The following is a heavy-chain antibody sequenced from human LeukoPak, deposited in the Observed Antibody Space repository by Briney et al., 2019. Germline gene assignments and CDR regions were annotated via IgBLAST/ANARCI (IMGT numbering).Heavy chain of an antibody. Sequence: RASVKVSCKASGYTFTSYYMHWVRQAPGQGLEWMGIINPSGGSTSYAQKFQGRVTMTRDTSTSTVYMELSSLRSEDTAVYYCARVFQVAARHDAFDIWGQGTMVTVSS. CDR2: INPSGGST. D-gene: IGHD6-25*01. CDR3: ARVFQVAARHDAFDI. CDR1: GYTFTSYY. V-gene: IGHV1-46*01. J-gene: IGHJ3*02.